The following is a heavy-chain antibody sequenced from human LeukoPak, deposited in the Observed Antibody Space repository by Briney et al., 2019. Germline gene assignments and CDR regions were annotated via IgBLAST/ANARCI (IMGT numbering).Heavy chain of an antibody. CDR2: IYYTGSA. D-gene: IGHD3-3*01. V-gene: IGHV4-39*02. CDR1: GGTISTSSYY. CDR3: ARRYDFWSGFPNYYFDS. J-gene: IGHJ4*02. Sequence: SETLSLTCNVSGGTISTSSYYWGWIRQPPGKGLEWIGNIYYTGSAYYNPSLKSRVTISIDTSKNHFSLKLTSVTAADAAVYYCARRYDFWSGFPNYYFDSWGQGTLVTVSS.